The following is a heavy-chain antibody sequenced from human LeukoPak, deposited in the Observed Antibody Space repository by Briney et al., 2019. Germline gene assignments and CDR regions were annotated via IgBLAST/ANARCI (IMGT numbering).Heavy chain of an antibody. Sequence: SVKVSYKASGGTFSSYAISWVRRSPGQGLEWMGRIIPIFGTANYAQKFQGRVTITADKSTSTAYMELSSLRSEDTAVYYCARGGMSSPPFDYWGQGTLVTVSS. D-gene: IGHD2-2*01. CDR2: IIPIFGTA. J-gene: IGHJ4*02. CDR1: GGTFSSYA. V-gene: IGHV1-69*06. CDR3: ARGGMSSPPFDY.